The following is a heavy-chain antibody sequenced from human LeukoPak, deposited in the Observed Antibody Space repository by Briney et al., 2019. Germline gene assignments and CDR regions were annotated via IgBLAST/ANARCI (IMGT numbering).Heavy chain of an antibody. CDR2: IYHSGST. CDR3: ARRDGVVPAAYWFDP. V-gene: IGHV4-38-2*01. CDR1: GYSISSGYY. D-gene: IGHD2-2*01. J-gene: IGHJ5*02. Sequence: SETLSLTCAVSGYSISSGYYWGWIRQPPGKGLEWSGSIYHSGSTYYNPSLKSRVTISVDTSKNQFSLKLSSVTAADTAVYYCARRDGVVPAAYWFDPWGQGTLVTVSS.